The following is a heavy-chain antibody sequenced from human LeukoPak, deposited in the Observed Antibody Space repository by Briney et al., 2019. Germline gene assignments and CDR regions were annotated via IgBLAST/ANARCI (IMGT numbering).Heavy chain of an antibody. CDR2: IIPIFGTA. CDR3: AFGLLAEWRLRSDTAMAVPTDV. J-gene: IGHJ6*04. CDR1: GGTFSSYA. D-gene: IGHD5-18*01. V-gene: IGHV1-69*06. Sequence: ASVKVSCKASGGTFSSYAISWVRQAPGQGLEWMGGIIPIFGTANYAQKFQGRVTITADKSTSTAYMELSSLRSEDTAVYYCAFGLLAEWRLRSDTAMAVPTDVWGKGTTVTVSS.